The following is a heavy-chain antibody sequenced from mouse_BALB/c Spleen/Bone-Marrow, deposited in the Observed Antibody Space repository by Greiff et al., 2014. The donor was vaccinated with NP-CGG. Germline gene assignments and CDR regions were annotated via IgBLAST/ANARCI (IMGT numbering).Heavy chain of an antibody. CDR2: INPSNGRT. J-gene: IGHJ3*01. CDR3: ARYAAAAYWFAY. CDR1: GYTFTSYW. V-gene: IGHV1S81*02. Sequence: QVQLKESGAELVKPGASVKLSCKASGYTFTSYWMHWVKQRPGKGLEWIGEINPSNGRTNYNEKFKSKATLTVDKSSSTVYMQLSSLTSEDTAVYYCARYAAAAYWFAYWGQGTLVTVSA. D-gene: IGHD1-2*01.